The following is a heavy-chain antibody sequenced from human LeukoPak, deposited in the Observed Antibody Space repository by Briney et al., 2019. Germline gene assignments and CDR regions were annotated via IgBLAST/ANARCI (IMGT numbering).Heavy chain of an antibody. V-gene: IGHV1-2*06. CDR2: INPISGGT. D-gene: IGHD3-16*02. CDR1: GYSFTTYY. Sequence: ASVKVSCKASGYSFTTYYIHWVRQAPGHGLEWMGRINPISGGTDFAQKFRGRVTMTRDTSINTAYMELSSLRLGDTAIYYCARLSRLEPLHNWGQGTQVTVSS. J-gene: IGHJ4*01. CDR3: ARLSRLEPLHN.